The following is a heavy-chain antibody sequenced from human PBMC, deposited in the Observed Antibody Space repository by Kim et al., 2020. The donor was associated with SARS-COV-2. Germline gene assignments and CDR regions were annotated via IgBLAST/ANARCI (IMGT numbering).Heavy chain of an antibody. J-gene: IGHJ5*02. CDR1: GYTFTSYA. D-gene: IGHD3-10*01. CDR3: ARAPPGWYGSGSYSGWFDP. CDR2: INAGNGNT. V-gene: IGHV1-3*01. Sequence: ASVKVSCKASGYTFTSYAMHWVRQAPGQRLEWMGWINAGNGNTKYSQKFQGRVTITRDTSASTAYMELSSLRSEDTAVYYCARAPPGWYGSGSYSGWFDPWGQGTLVTVSS.